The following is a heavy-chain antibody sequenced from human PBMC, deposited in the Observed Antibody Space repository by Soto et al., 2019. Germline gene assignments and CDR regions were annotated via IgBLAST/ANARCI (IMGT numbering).Heavy chain of an antibody. CDR3: ARRSGNYYYYGMDV. Sequence: QVQLVQSGAEVKKPGSSVKVSCKASGGTFSSYTISWVRQAPGQGLEWMGRIIPILGIANYAQKFQGRVTITADKSTSTAYMKLSSLRSEDTAVYYCARRSGNYYYYGMDVWGQGTTVTVSS. CDR1: GGTFSSYT. J-gene: IGHJ6*02. CDR2: IIPILGIA. D-gene: IGHD1-26*01. V-gene: IGHV1-69*02.